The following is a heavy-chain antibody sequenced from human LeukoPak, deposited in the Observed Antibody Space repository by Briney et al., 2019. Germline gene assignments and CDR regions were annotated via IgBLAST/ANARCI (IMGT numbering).Heavy chain of an antibody. J-gene: IGHJ5*02. CDR1: GGSISSYY. D-gene: IGHD6-13*01. Sequence: SETLPLTCTVSGGSISSYYWSWIRQPPGKGLEWIGYIYYSGSTNYNPSLKSRVTISVDTSKNQFSLKLSSVTAADTAVYYCARDVYSSSWYSWFDPWGQGTLVTVSS. V-gene: IGHV4-59*01. CDR3: ARDVYSSSWYSWFDP. CDR2: IYYSGST.